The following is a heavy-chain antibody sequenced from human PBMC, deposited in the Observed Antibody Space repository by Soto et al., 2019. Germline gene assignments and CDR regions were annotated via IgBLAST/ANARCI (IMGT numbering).Heavy chain of an antibody. CDR3: AKGLLPDTAMVNFDY. CDR2: ISYDGSNK. Sequence: SCAASGFTFSSYGMHWVRQAPGKGLEWVAVISYDGSNKYYADSVKGRFTISRDNSKNTLYLQMNSLRAEDTAVYYCAKGLLPDTAMVNFDYWGQGTLVTVSS. V-gene: IGHV3-30*18. J-gene: IGHJ4*02. D-gene: IGHD5-18*01. CDR1: GFTFSSYG.